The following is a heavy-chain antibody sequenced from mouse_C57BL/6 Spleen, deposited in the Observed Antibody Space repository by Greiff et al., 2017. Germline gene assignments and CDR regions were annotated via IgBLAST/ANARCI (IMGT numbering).Heavy chain of an antibody. CDR2: INPNNGGT. D-gene: IGHD5-1*01. Sequence: EVKLQESGPELVKPGASVKIPCKASGYTFTDYNMDWVKQSHGKSLEWIGDINPNNGGTIYNQKFKGKATLTVDKSSSTAYMELRSLTSEETAVYYCARGGVRRGYWYIAVWGTQTTVTVSS. CDR1: GYTFTDYN. V-gene: IGHV1-18*01. J-gene: IGHJ1*03. CDR3: ARGGVRRGYWYIAV.